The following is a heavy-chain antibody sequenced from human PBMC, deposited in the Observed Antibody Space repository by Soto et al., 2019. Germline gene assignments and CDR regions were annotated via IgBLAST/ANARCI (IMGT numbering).Heavy chain of an antibody. Sequence: QVQLVQSGAEVKKPGASVKVSCKASGYTFTGYYMHWVRQAPGQGLEWMGWINPNSGGTNYAQKFQGWVTMTSDTSISTAYMELSRLRSDDTAVYYCARGGIVVVPAPHLFDYWGQGTLVTVSS. CDR3: ARGGIVVVPAPHLFDY. CDR2: INPNSGGT. D-gene: IGHD2-2*01. CDR1: GYTFTGYY. J-gene: IGHJ4*02. V-gene: IGHV1-2*04.